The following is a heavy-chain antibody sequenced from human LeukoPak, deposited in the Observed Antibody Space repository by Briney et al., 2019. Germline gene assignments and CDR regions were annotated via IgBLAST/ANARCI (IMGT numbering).Heavy chain of an antibody. J-gene: IGHJ4*02. CDR1: GFTFSSYA. CDR3: AKDGIGYSSGWYTDY. V-gene: IGHV3-23*01. Sequence: GGSLRLSCAASGFTFSSYAMSWVRQAPGKGLEWVSAISGSGGSTYYADSVKGRFTISRDNSKNTLYLQMNGLRAEDTAVYYCAKDGIGYSSGWYTDYWGQGTLVTVSS. CDR2: ISGSGGST. D-gene: IGHD6-19*01.